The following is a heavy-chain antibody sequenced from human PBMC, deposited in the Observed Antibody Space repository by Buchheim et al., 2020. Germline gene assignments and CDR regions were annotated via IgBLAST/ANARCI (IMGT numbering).Heavy chain of an antibody. D-gene: IGHD3-22*01. CDR1: GFTFSIYS. CDR2: ITSTSTTI. J-gene: IGHJ4*02. CDR3: AKDPSGLVPLYYFDY. Sequence: EVQLVESGGGLGQPGGSLRLSCAASGFTFSIYSMNWVRQAPGKGLEWVSYITSTSTTIYYADSVKGRFTISRDNAKNSLFLQMNSLRAEDTAVYYCAKDPSGLVPLYYFDYWGQGTL. V-gene: IGHV3-48*01.